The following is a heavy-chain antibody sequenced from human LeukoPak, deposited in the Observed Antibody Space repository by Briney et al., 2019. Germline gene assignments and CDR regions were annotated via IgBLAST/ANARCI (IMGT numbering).Heavy chain of an antibody. D-gene: IGHD3-10*01. CDR3: ARDSGTTGEVKFDP. V-gene: IGHV4-4*07. J-gene: IGHJ5*02. CDR1: GGSISRYY. CDR2: IYGNGST. Sequence: SETLSLTCTVSGGSISRYYWSWIRQPAGKGLQWIGRIYGNGSTTYNPSLKSRLTMSVDTSKNQFSLKLSSMTAADTAIYYCARDSGTTGEVKFDPWGQGTLVTVSS.